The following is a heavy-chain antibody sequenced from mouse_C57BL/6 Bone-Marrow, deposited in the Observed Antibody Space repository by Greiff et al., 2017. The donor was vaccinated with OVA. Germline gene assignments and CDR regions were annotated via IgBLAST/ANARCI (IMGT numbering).Heavy chain of an antibody. Sequence: QVQLQQSGPELVKPGASVKISCKASGYAFSSSWMNWVKQRPGKGLEWIGRIYPGDGDTNYNGKFKGKATLTADKSSSTAYMQLSSLTSEDSAVYFCARAYYDSPYWYFDVWGTGTTVTVSS. CDR2: IYPGDGDT. D-gene: IGHD2-4*01. CDR3: ARAYYDSPYWYFDV. V-gene: IGHV1-82*01. CDR1: GYAFSSSW. J-gene: IGHJ1*03.